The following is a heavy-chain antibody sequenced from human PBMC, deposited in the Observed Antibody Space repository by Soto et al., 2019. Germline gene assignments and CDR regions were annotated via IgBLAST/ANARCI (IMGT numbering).Heavy chain of an antibody. Sequence: PSETLSLTCTVSGGSISSGGYYWSWIRQHPGKGLEWIGYIYYSGSTYYNPSLKSRVTISVDTSKNQFSLKLSSVTAADTAVYYCAREIKIPPYSGYEIAIDYWGQGTLVTAPQ. V-gene: IGHV4-31*03. CDR2: IYYSGST. CDR3: AREIKIPPYSGYEIAIDY. J-gene: IGHJ4*02. CDR1: GGSISSGGYY. D-gene: IGHD5-12*01.